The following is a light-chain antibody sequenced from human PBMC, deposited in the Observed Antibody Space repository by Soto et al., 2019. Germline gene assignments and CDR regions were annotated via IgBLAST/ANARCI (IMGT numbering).Light chain of an antibody. V-gene: IGKV3-15*01. CDR2: GVS. Sequence: IVMTHSPVTLSLSPWERATLSCRASQSVSSNLAWYQQKPGQAPRLLIYGVSTRATGIPARFSGSGSGTEFTLTISSLQSEDFAVYYCQQYNNWPLTFGGGTKVDIK. CDR3: QQYNNWPLT. J-gene: IGKJ4*01. CDR1: QSVSSN.